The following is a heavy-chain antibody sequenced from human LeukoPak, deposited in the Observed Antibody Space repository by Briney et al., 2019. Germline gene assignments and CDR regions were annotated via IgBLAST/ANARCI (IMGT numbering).Heavy chain of an antibody. CDR2: SYYSGST. CDR3: ARGYYDSSGYYYFDY. V-gene: IGHV4-59*01. J-gene: IGHJ4*02. CDR1: GGSISSYY. D-gene: IGHD3-22*01. Sequence: SETLSLTCTVSGGSISSYYWSWIRQPPGKGLEWIAYSYYSGSTNYNPSLRSRVTISVDTSKNQFSLKLSSVTAADTAVYYCARGYYDSSGYYYFDYWGQGTLVTVSS.